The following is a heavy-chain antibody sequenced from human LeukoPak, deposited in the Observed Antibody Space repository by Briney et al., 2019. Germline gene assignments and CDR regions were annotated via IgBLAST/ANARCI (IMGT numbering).Heavy chain of an antibody. CDR3: ARVRGRTMIRGSFDI. J-gene: IGHJ3*02. D-gene: IGHD3-22*01. CDR1: GYTFTNYD. V-gene: IGHV1-8*02. CDR2: VTPNSGNT. Sequence: GASVKVSCKASGYTFTNYDINWVRQATGQGLEWMGWVTPNSGNTGYAQKFQDRVTMTWNTSISTAYMALSSLRSEDTAVYYCARVRGRTMIRGSFDIWGRGTMITVSS.